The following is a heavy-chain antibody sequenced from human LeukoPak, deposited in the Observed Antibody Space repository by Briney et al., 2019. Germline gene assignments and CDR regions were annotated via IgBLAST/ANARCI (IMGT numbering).Heavy chain of an antibody. CDR2: ISAYNGNT. CDR1: GYTFTSYG. J-gene: IGHJ5*02. V-gene: IGHV1-18*01. CDR3: ARTAAGIAAAGRGFDP. D-gene: IGHD6-13*01. Sequence: ASVKVSCKASGYTFTSYGISWVRQAPGQGLDWMGWISAYNGNTNSAQKLQGRVTMTTGTSTSTAYMELRSLRSDDTAVYYCARTAAGIAAAGRGFDPWGQGTLVTVSS.